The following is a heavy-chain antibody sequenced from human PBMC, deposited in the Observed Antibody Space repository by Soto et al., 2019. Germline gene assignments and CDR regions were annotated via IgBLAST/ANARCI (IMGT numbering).Heavy chain of an antibody. CDR1: GGSFSGYY. V-gene: IGHV4-34*01. CDR3: ARCFARYLVVVAATGRGWFDP. CDR2: INHSGST. Sequence: PSETLSLTCAVYGGSFSGYYWSWIRQPPGKGLEWIGEINHSGSTNYNPSLKSRVTISVDTSKNQFSLKLSSVTAADTAVYYCARCFARYLVVVAATGRGWFDPWGQGTLVTVS. D-gene: IGHD2-15*01. J-gene: IGHJ5*02.